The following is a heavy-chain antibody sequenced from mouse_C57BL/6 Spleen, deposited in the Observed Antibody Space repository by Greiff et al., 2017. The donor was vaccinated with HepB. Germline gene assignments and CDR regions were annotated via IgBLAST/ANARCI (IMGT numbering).Heavy chain of an antibody. J-gene: IGHJ2*01. CDR1: GFNIKDDY. CDR3: TTSYGSRYYFGD. Sequence: VQLQQSGAELVRPGASVKLSCTASGFNIKDDYMHWVKQRPEQGLEWIGWIDPETGDTEYASKFQGKATIPADTSSNTAYLQLSNLTSEDTAFCYCTTSYGSRYYFGDWGQGTTLTVSS. D-gene: IGHD1-1*01. CDR2: IDPETGDT. V-gene: IGHV14-4*01.